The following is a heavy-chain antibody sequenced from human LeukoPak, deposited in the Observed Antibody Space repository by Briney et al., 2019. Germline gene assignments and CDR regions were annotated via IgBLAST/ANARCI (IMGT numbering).Heavy chain of an antibody. Sequence: SETLSLTCTVSGGSLSSYYWTWIRQPPGKGLEWIGYIYYSGSTNYNPSLTSRVTISADTSKNQFSLKLSSVTVADTAVYYCARGLKFYDILTAYYTFPYFDYWGQGALVTVSS. J-gene: IGHJ4*02. V-gene: IGHV4-59*01. D-gene: IGHD3-9*01. CDR2: IYYSGST. CDR1: GGSLSSYY. CDR3: ARGLKFYDILTAYYTFPYFDY.